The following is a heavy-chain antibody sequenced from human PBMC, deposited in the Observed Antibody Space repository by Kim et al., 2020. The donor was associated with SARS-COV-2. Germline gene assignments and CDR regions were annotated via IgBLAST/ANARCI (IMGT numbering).Heavy chain of an antibody. V-gene: IGHV3-33*03. Sequence: GGSLRLSCAASGFAFSNYGMHWVRQAPGKGLEWVALIWYDGSNENYADSVKGRFTISRDNSKNTLSLQMNSLRVEDTAVYYCASRGWISGVCYVAFHIWG. CDR3: ASRGWISGVCYVAFHI. CDR1: GFAFSNYG. D-gene: IGHD2-8*02. J-gene: IGHJ3*02. CDR2: IWYDGSNE.